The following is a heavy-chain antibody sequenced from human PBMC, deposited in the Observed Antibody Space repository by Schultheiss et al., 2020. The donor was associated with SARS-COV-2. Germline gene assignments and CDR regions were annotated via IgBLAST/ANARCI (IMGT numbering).Heavy chain of an antibody. J-gene: IGHJ6*02. CDR3: ARDARRYYYGMDV. CDR2: ISSSSSTI. D-gene: IGHD6-25*01. CDR1: GFTFSSYD. Sequence: GGSLRLSCAASGFTFSSYDMHWVLQATGKGLEWVSSISSSSSTIYYADSVKGRFTISRDNAKNSLYLQMNSLRAEDTAVYYCARDARRYYYGMDVWGQGTTVTVSS. V-gene: IGHV3-48*04.